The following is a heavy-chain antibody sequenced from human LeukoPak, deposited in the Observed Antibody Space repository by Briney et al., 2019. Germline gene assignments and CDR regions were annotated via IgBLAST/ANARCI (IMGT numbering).Heavy chain of an antibody. J-gene: IGHJ4*02. D-gene: IGHD3-22*01. V-gene: IGHV4-30-4*08. Sequence: SETLSLTCTVSGGSISSGDYYWSWIRQPPGKGLEWIGYIYYSGSTYYNPSLKSRVTISVDTSKNQFSLKLSSVTAADTAVYYCARDLLGYDSSGYYLDTHFDYWGQGTLVTVSS. CDR2: IYYSGST. CDR3: ARDLLGYDSSGYYLDTHFDY. CDR1: GGSISSGDYY.